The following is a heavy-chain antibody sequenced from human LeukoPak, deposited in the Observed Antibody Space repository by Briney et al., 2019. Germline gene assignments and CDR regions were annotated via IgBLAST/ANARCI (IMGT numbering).Heavy chain of an antibody. V-gene: IGHV3-30*04. Sequence: GGSLRLSCAASGFTFSSYTMHWVRQAPGKGLEWVSVLSYDGITKYYADSVEGRFTISRDNSKNTLYLQMNSLRAEDTAVYYCARDSHSSSSDYWGQGTLVTVSS. CDR1: GFTFSSYT. CDR2: LSYDGITK. D-gene: IGHD6-6*01. CDR3: ARDSHSSSSDY. J-gene: IGHJ4*02.